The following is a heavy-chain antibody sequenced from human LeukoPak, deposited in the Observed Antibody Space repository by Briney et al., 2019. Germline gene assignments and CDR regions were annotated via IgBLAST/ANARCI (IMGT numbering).Heavy chain of an antibody. CDR1: GYTFTSYA. D-gene: IGHD3-10*01. Sequence: ASVKVSCKASGYTFTSYAINWVRQATGQGLEGMGWMNPNSGNTGYAQKFQGRVTINRNTSISTAYMELSSLRSEDTAVYYCARVGGLYGSGSYYLGYWGQGTLVTVSS. V-gene: IGHV1-8*03. CDR3: ARVGGLYGSGSYYLGY. CDR2: MNPNSGNT. J-gene: IGHJ4*02.